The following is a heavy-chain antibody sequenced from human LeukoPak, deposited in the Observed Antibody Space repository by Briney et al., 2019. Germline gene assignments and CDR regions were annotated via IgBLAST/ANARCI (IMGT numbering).Heavy chain of an antibody. Sequence: PSETLSLTCSVSGGSISSYYWSWIRQPAGKGLEWIGRIYADGRTDYNPSLKSRVTVSADTSKNHFSLRLNSVTAADTAVYYCARENWGFFDYWGQGTLVTVSS. CDR1: GGSISSYY. V-gene: IGHV4-4*07. J-gene: IGHJ4*02. CDR3: ARENWGFFDY. CDR2: IYADGRT. D-gene: IGHD3-16*01.